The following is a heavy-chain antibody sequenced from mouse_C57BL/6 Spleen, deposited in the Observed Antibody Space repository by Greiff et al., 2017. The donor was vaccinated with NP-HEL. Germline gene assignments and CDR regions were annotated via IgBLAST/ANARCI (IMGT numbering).Heavy chain of an antibody. CDR3: ARPSGYNYAMDY. D-gene: IGHD3-2*02. CDR1: GFTFSDYG. V-gene: IGHV5-17*01. CDR2: ISSGSSTI. Sequence: EVKLMESGGGLVKPGGSLKLSCAASGFTFSDYGMHWVRQAPEKGLEWVAYISSGSSTIYYADTVKGRFTISRDSAKNTLFLQMTSLRSEDTAMYYCARPSGYNYAMDYWGQGTSVTVSS. J-gene: IGHJ4*01.